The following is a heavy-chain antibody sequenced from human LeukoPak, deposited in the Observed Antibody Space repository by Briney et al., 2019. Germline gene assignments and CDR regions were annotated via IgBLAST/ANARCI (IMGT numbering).Heavy chain of an antibody. V-gene: IGHV2-70*17. D-gene: IGHD1-26*01. J-gene: IGHJ3*02. CDR2: IDWDNAK. Sequence: ESGPALVEPTQTLTLTCTFSGFSLSSSGMCVTWIRQPPGKALEWLARIDWDNAKFHNTSLKTRLTVSKDTSKNQVVLTMTNMDPTRTSTYDCARMYRRSGSHRDAFDIWGRGTMVTVSS. CDR1: GFSLSSSGMC. CDR3: ARMYRRSGSHRDAFDI.